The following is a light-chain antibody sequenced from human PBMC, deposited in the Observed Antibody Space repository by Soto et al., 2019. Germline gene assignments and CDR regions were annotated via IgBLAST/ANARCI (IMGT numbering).Light chain of an antibody. CDR2: KAS. CDR3: QPYNSYSEA. V-gene: IGKV1-5*03. CDR1: QTISSW. J-gene: IGKJ1*01. Sequence: DIQMNQSPSTLSGSVGDIVAISCRASQTISSWSAWYQQKPGKAPKLLIYKASTLKSGVPSRFSGSGSGTEFTLAISSLQPHDFATYYCQPYNSYSEAFGQGPKVDIK.